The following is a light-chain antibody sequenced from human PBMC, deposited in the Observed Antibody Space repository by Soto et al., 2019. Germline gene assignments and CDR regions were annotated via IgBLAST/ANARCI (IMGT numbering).Light chain of an antibody. CDR2: GNS. J-gene: IGLJ1*01. CDR3: QSYDSSLTGGA. Sequence: QSVLTQPPSVSGAPGQRVTISCTGSSSNIGTGYDIHWYQQVPGTAPKLLIYGNSNRPSGVPDRFSGSKSGTSASLAITGLQAEDEADYYCQSYDSSLTGGAFGTGTKLTVL. CDR1: SSNIGTGYD. V-gene: IGLV1-40*01.